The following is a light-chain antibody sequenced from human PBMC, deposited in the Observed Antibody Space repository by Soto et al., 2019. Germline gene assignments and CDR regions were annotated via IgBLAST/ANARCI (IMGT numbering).Light chain of an antibody. Sequence: QSVLTQPPSVSAAPGQTVTISCSGSSSNIGNNYVSWYQQVPGTAPKLLIYDKNKRPSGIPDRFSGSKSGTSATLGITGLQTGDEADYYCGTWDSSLSAVVFGGGTKLTVL. V-gene: IGLV1-51*01. J-gene: IGLJ2*01. CDR3: GTWDSSLSAVV. CDR1: SSNIGNNY. CDR2: DKN.